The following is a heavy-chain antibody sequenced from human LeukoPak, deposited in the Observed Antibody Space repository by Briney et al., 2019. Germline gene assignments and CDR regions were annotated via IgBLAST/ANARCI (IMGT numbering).Heavy chain of an antibody. J-gene: IGHJ6*03. CDR2: IIPIFGTA. Sequence: GASVKVSCKASGGTFSSYAISWVRQAPGQGLEWMGGIIPIFGTANYAQKFQGRVTITADESTSTAYMELSSLRSEDTAVYYCARDRREEVRYFDWLSRRSHGSRIYYYYMDVWGKGTTVTISS. D-gene: IGHD3-9*01. V-gene: IGHV1-69*01. CDR1: GGTFSSYA. CDR3: ARDRREEVRYFDWLSRRSHGSRIYYYYMDV.